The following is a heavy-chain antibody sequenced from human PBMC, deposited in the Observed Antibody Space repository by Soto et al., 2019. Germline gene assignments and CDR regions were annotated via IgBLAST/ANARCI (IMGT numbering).Heavy chain of an antibody. Sequence: EVQLVESGGGLVKPEESLRLSCAASGFTFSNAWMNWVRRAPGKGLEWVGHVKSKAGGGTTDYAAPVKGRFTISRDDSKNTLYLQMNSLKTEDTAVYYCTADLPSVTGPSDYWGQGTLVTVSS. CDR3: TADLPSVTGPSDY. V-gene: IGHV3-15*07. D-gene: IGHD6-19*01. CDR1: GFTFSNAW. J-gene: IGHJ4*02. CDR2: VKSKAGGGTT.